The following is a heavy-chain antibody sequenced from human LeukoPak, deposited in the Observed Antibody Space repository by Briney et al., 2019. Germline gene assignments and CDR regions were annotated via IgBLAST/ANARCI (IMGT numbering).Heavy chain of an antibody. CDR3: ARDKGYYGDYAVGY. V-gene: IGHV1-18*01. D-gene: IGHD4-17*01. CDR1: GYTFTSYG. Sequence: ASVKVSCKASGYTFTSYGISWVRQAPGQGLEWMGWISAYNGNTNYAQKLQGRVTMTTDTFTSTAYMELRSLRSDDTAVYYCARDKGYYGDYAVGYWGQGTLVTVSS. CDR2: ISAYNGNT. J-gene: IGHJ4*02.